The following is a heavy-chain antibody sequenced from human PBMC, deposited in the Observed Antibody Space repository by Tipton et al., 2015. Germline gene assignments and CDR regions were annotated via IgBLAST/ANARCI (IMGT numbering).Heavy chain of an antibody. J-gene: IGHJ6*02. CDR1: GFTLGNFA. D-gene: IGHD1-26*01. CDR2: VSGGGGYI. CDR3: ARDGTAHVLNGLDV. V-gene: IGHV3-23*01. Sequence: SLRLSCVVSGFTLGNFAMSWVRQAPGKGLEWVSGVSGGGGYIYYAASVEGRFTISRDNSRNTLYLQMNSLRAEDTAVYYCARDGTAHVLNGLDVWGQGTTVTVS.